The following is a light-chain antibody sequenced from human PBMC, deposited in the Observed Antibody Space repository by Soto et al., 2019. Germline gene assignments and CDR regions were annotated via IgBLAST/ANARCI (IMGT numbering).Light chain of an antibody. Sequence: DIVMTQSPLSLPVTPGEPASVSCSSSHSLLHSNGYHYLDWYLQKPGQSPQLLIYLGSNRASGVPDRFSGSGSASEFTLTISSLQPEDFATYFCQQYDDITALTFGGGTGGYQ. CDR2: LGS. CDR1: HSLLHSNGYHY. V-gene: IGKV2-28*01. J-gene: IGKJ4*01. CDR3: QQYDDITALT.